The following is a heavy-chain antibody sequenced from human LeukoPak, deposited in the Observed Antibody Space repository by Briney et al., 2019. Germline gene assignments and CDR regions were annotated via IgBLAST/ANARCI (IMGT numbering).Heavy chain of an antibody. Sequence: SETLSLTCTVSGGSISSYYWSWIRQPPGRGLEWIAYIYYTGKTNYNPFLKSRVSISVDASKNQFSLKLSSVTAADTAVYYCARGYCTNGVCYRAFDIWGQGTMVTVSS. CDR1: GGSISSYY. D-gene: IGHD2-8*01. V-gene: IGHV4-59*12. J-gene: IGHJ3*02. CDR3: ARGYCTNGVCYRAFDI. CDR2: IYYTGKT.